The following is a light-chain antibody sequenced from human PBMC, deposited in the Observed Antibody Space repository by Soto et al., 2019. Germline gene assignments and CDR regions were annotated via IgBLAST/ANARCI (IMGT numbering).Light chain of an antibody. V-gene: IGLV2-14*01. CDR2: EVY. CDR1: NSDVGTYNH. J-gene: IGLJ1*01. Sequence: QSVLTQPASVSGSPGQSITISCTGTNSDVGTYNHVSWYQQHPGKAPQLIIYEVYNRPSGLSNRFSAPKSGNTASLTISGLQAEDEADYYCCSYTTISTLVFGTGTKVTVL. CDR3: CSYTTISTLV.